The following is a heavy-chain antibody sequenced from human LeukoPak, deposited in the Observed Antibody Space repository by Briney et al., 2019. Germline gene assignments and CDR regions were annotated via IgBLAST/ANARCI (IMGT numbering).Heavy chain of an antibody. D-gene: IGHD3-10*01. CDR3: ARDVYYGSGGYFFDY. CDR1: GFTFSDYY. J-gene: IGHJ4*02. CDR2: ISSSSSYT. V-gene: IGHV3-11*05. Sequence: PGGSLRLSCAASGFTFSDYYMAWIRQAPGKGLEWVSYISSSSSYTNYADSVKGRFTISRDNAENSLYLQMNSLRAEDTAAYYCARDVYYGSGGYFFDYWGQGTLVTVSS.